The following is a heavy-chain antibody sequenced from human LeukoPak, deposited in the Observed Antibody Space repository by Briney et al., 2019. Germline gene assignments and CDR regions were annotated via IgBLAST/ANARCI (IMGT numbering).Heavy chain of an antibody. CDR2: ISSSGSAI. CDR3: AGEDYGSGNFHFDY. CDR1: GFTFSSYE. D-gene: IGHD3-10*01. J-gene: IGHJ4*02. V-gene: IGHV3-48*03. Sequence: GGSLRLSCAASGFTFSSYEMNWVRQAPGKGLEWVSYISSSGSAIYYADSVKGRFTISRDNAKNSLYLQMNSLRAEDTAVYYCAGEDYGSGNFHFDYWGQGTLVTVSS.